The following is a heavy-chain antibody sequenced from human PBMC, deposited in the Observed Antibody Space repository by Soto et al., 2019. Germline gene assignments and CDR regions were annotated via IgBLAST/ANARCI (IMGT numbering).Heavy chain of an antibody. Sequence: EVQLLESGGGLVQPGGSLRLSCAASGFAFSSYAMSWVRQAPGKGLERVSSISGSTSGTYYADAVKGRFAISRDNSNNTLYLQMHSLSAEDTAVYYCAKDRGFIVPFAYWGQGALVTVSS. CDR2: ISGSTSGT. J-gene: IGHJ4*02. V-gene: IGHV3-23*01. CDR3: AKDRGFIVPFAY. CDR1: GFAFSSYA. D-gene: IGHD3-16*02.